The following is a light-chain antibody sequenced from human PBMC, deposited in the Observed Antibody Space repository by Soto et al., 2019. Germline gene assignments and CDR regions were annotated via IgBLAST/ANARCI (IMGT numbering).Light chain of an antibody. V-gene: IGKV3-20*01. CDR1: RNINGNY. CDR2: GAS. Sequence: EVVLTQSPGTLSLSPGERATLSCRASRNINGNYLGWYRQKPGQAPKLLIHGASTRATGIPDRFSGSGSGTDFTLTISRLEPEDFAVYYCQLYGSSPKTFGQGTKVEF. J-gene: IGKJ1*01. CDR3: QLYGSSPKT.